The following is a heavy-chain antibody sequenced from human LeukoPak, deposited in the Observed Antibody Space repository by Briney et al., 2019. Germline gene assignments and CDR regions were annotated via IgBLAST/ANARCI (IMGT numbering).Heavy chain of an antibody. CDR3: ATPGPGSGSYYPYFDY. J-gene: IGHJ4*02. CDR1: GFTFSSYA. Sequence: GGSLILSCAASGFTFSSYAMSWVRQAPGKGLEWVSAISGSGGSTYYADSVKGRFTISRDNSKNTLYLQMNSLRAEDTAVYYCATPGPGSGSYYPYFDYWGQGTLVTVSS. V-gene: IGHV3-23*01. D-gene: IGHD3-10*01. CDR2: ISGSGGST.